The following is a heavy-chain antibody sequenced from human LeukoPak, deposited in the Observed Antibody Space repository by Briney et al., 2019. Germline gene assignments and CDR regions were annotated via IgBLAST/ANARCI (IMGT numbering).Heavy chain of an antibody. CDR3: AKYYYDSSGYYNYFDY. Sequence: GGSLRLSCAASGFTFSTYWMTWVRQAPGKGLEWVAXXXQDGSEKYYVDSVKGRFTISRDNAKNSLFLQMNSLRAEDTAVYYCAKYYYDSSGYYNYFDYWGQGTLVTVSS. D-gene: IGHD3-22*01. V-gene: IGHV3-7*05. J-gene: IGHJ4*02. CDR1: GFTFSTYW. CDR2: XXQDGSEK.